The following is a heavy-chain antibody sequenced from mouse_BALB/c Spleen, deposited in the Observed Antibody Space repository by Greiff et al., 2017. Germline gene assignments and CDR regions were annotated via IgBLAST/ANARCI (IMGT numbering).Heavy chain of an antibody. CDR3: TAPTGFAY. J-gene: IGHJ3*01. CDR1: GYTFTDYE. CDR2: IDPETGGT. V-gene: IGHV1-15*01. Sequence: VKLVESGAELVRPGASVTLSCKASGYTFTDYEMHWVKQTPVHGLEWIGAIDPETGGTAYNQKFKGKATLTADKSSSTAYMELRSLTSEDSAVYYCTAPTGFAYWGQGTLVTVSA. D-gene: IGHD1-1*01.